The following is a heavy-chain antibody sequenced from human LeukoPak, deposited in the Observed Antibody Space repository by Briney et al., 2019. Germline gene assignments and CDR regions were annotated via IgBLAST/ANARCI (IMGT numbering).Heavy chain of an antibody. J-gene: IGHJ4*02. V-gene: IGHV3-30*04. CDR2: ISHDGTDK. Sequence: GGSLRLSCAPSGFSITTYAMYWVGQAPGKGLESVAVISHDGTDKNYAGSVKGRFTISRDTSKNTVYLQMNSLRSEDTAVYYCASAADYWGQGTLVTPSS. CDR3: ASAADY. CDR1: GFSITTYA.